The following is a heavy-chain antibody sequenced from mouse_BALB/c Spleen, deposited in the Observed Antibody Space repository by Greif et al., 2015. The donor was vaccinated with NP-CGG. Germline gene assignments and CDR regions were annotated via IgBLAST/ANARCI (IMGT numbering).Heavy chain of an antibody. J-gene: IGHJ3*01. CDR3: ARNGYYRLWFAY. V-gene: IGHV3-2*02. CDR1: GYSITSDYA. CDR2: ISYSGST. Sequence: EVKLLESGPGLVKPSQSLSLTCTVTGYSITSDYAWNWIRQFPGNKLEWMGYISYSGSTSYNPSLKSRISITRDTSKNQFFLQLNSVTTEDTATYYCARNGYYRLWFAYWGQGTLVTVSA. D-gene: IGHD2-3*01.